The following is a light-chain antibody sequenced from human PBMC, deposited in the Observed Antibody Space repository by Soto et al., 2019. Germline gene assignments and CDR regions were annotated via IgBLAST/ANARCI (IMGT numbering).Light chain of an antibody. CDR1: SSNIGSNT. Sequence: QSVLTQPPSASGTPGQRVTISCSGSSSNIGSNTVNWYQQLPGTAPKLLIYINSHRPSGVPDRFSGSKSGTSASLAISGLQSDDEADYYCCSYAGSYSLEVFGGGTKLTVL. V-gene: IGLV1-44*01. CDR3: CSYAGSYSLEV. J-gene: IGLJ3*02. CDR2: INS.